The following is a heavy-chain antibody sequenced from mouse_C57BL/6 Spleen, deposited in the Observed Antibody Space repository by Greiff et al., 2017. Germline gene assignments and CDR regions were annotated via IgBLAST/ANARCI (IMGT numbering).Heavy chain of an antibody. V-gene: IGHV1-62-2*01. D-gene: IGHD2-2*01. CDR1: GYTFTEYT. J-gene: IGHJ4*01. Sequence: VQLQQSGAELVKPGASVKLSCKASGYTFTEYTIHWVKQRSGQGLEWIGWFYPGSGSIKYNEKFKDKATLTADKSSSTVYMELSRLTSEDSAVYFCARHEGGPSTMATTGAMDYWGQGTSVTVSS. CDR3: ARHEGGPSTMATTGAMDY. CDR2: FYPGSGSI.